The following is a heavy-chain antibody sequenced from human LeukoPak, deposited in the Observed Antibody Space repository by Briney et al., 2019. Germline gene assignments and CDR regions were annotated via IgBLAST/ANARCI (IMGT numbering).Heavy chain of an antibody. Sequence: GGSLRLSWAASGFTFSSYGMHWVRQAPGKGLEWVAFIRYDGSNKYYADSVKGRFTISRDNSKNTLYLQMNSLRAEDTAVYYCAKEGSSWYNWFDPWGQGTLVTVSS. D-gene: IGHD6-13*01. J-gene: IGHJ5*02. V-gene: IGHV3-30*02. CDR2: IRYDGSNK. CDR3: AKEGSSWYNWFDP. CDR1: GFTFSSYG.